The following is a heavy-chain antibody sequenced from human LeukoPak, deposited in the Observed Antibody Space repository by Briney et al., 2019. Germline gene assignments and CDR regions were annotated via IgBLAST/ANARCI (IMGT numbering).Heavy chain of an antibody. Sequence: GGSLRLSCAASGFTFSSYAMHWVRQAPGKGLEWVAVISYDGSSKYYADSVKGRFTISRDNSKNTLYLQMNSLRAEDTAVCYCARDKRGNVNTAMTDWGQGTLVTVSS. V-gene: IGHV3-30*04. D-gene: IGHD5-18*01. CDR3: ARDKRGNVNTAMTD. CDR1: GFTFSSYA. CDR2: ISYDGSSK. J-gene: IGHJ4*02.